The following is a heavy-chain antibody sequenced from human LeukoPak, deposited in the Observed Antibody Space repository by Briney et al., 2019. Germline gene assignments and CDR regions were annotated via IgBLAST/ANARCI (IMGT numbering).Heavy chain of an antibody. CDR3: ARQLLYSSSWYIGWFDP. CDR1: GGSINNYY. V-gene: IGHV4-59*08. CDR2: IYYSGST. J-gene: IGHJ5*02. D-gene: IGHD6-13*01. Sequence: SETLSLTCTVSGGSINNYYWSWIRQPPGKGLEWIGYIYYSGSTNYNPSLKSRVTISVDTSKNQFSLKLSSVTAADTAVYYCARQLLYSSSWYIGWFDPWGQGTLVTVSS.